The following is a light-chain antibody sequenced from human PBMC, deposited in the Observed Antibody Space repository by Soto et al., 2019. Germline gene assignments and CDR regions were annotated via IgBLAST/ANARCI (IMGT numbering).Light chain of an antibody. V-gene: IGLV2-14*01. J-gene: IGLJ2*01. CDR1: SSDVGGYNY. CDR2: DVS. CDR3: SSYTSSSTPWVV. Sequence: QSVLTQPASVSGSPGQSITISCTGTSSDVGGYNYVSWYQQHPGKDPKLMIYDVSNRPSGVSNRFSGSKSGNTASLTISGLQAEDEADYYCSSYTSSSTPWVVFGGGTKLTVL.